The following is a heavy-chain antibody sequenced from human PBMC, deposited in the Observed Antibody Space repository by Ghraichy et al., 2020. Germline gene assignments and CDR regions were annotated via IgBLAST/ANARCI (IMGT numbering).Heavy chain of an antibody. J-gene: IGHJ4*02. V-gene: IGHV3-7*03. CDR1: GFTFSNYW. D-gene: IGHD6-13*01. CDR3: ARDSRDRPAVGTFDY. CDR2: IKQDGSEK. Sequence: GGSLRLSCAASGFTFSNYWMNWVRQAPGKGLEWVANIKQDGSEKYYVDSVKGRFTISRDNAKNSLYLQMDSLRAEDTAVYYCARDSRDRPAVGTFDYWGQGTLVTVSS.